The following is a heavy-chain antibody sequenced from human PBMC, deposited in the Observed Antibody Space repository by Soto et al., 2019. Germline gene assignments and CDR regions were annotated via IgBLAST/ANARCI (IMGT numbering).Heavy chain of an antibody. CDR1: GGSISSYY. Sequence: SETLSLTCTVSGGSISSYYWSWIRQPPGKGLEWIGYISYSGTTNYSPSLKSRASISVDTSKNEFSLKLDSVTAADTAVYYCARADYGDRGLAFDSWGQGTLVTVSS. CDR3: ARADYGDRGLAFDS. V-gene: IGHV4-59*12. J-gene: IGHJ4*02. CDR2: ISYSGTT. D-gene: IGHD4-17*01.